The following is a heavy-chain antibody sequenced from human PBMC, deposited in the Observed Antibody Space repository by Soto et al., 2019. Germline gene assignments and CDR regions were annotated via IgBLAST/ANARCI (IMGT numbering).Heavy chain of an antibody. J-gene: IGHJ6*02. D-gene: IGHD6-13*01. Sequence: SETLSLTCAVSGGSISSGGYSWSWIRQPPGKGLEWIGYIYQSGSTYYNPSLKSRVTISVDTSKNQFSLKLSSVTAADTAVYYCARAGIAAADYYYYYGMDVWGQGTTVTVSS. CDR3: ARAGIAAADYYYYYGMDV. CDR2: IYQSGST. CDR1: GGSISSGGYS. V-gene: IGHV4-30-2*05.